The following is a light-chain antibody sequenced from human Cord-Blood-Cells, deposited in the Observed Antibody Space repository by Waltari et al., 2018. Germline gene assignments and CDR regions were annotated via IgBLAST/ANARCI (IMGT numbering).Light chain of an antibody. J-gene: IGKJ2*03. CDR3: QQLNSYPS. Sequence: DIQLTQSPSFLAASVGDRVTITCRASKGISSYLAWYQQKPGQAPKLLIYAASTLQSGVPSRFSGSGSGTEFTLTISSLQPEDFATYYCQQLNSYPSFGQRTKLEIK. CDR2: AAS. V-gene: IGKV1-9*01. CDR1: KGISSY.